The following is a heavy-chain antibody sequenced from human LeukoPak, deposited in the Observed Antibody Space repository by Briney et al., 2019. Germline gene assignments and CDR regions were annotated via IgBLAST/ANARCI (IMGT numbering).Heavy chain of an antibody. Sequence: SETLSLTRTVSGGSISSSSYYWGWIRQPPGKGLEWIGSIYYSGSTYYNPSLMSRVTISVDTSNNQFSLKLSSVTAADTAVYYCARTGWCGSCLFTTVTSGFDIWGQGTMVTVSS. CDR3: ARTGWCGSCLFTTVTSGFDI. J-gene: IGHJ3*02. CDR2: IYYSGST. D-gene: IGHD4-17*01. V-gene: IGHV4-39*07. CDR1: GGSISSSSYY.